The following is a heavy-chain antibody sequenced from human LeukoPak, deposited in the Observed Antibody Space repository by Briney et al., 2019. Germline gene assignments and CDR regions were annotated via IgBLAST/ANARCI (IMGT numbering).Heavy chain of an antibody. CDR3: ATGSGGRGVNFDY. CDR2: ISSSGSTI. CDR1: GFTFSSYE. J-gene: IGHJ4*01. D-gene: IGHD3-10*01. V-gene: IGHV3-48*03. Sequence: PGGSLRLSCAASGFTFSSYEMNWVRQAPGKGLEWVSYISSSGSTIYYADSVKGRFTISRDNAKNSLYLQMNSLRAEDTAVYYCATGSGGRGVNFDYWGQGTLVTVSP.